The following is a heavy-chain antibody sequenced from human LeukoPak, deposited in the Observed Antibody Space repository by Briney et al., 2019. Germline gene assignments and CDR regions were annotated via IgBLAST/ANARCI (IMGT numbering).Heavy chain of an antibody. Sequence: GSLRLSCAASGFTFSSYGMHWVRQAPGKGLEWVSYISSGSSTIYYADSVKGRFTISRDNAKNSLYLQMNRLRAEDTAVYYCARRAAAGTNYFDYWGQGTLVTVSS. V-gene: IGHV3-48*01. CDR1: GFTFSSYG. J-gene: IGHJ4*02. D-gene: IGHD6-13*01. CDR3: ARRAAAGTNYFDY. CDR2: ISSGSSTI.